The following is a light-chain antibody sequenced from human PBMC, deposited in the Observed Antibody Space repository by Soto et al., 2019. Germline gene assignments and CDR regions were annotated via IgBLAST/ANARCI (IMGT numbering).Light chain of an antibody. Sequence: QSALTQPPSASGSPGQSVTISCTGTSSDVGGYNYVSWYQQHPGKAPKLMISEVSKRPSGVPDRFSGSKSGNTASLTVSGLQAEDEADYYCSSYAGSNNLGVFGTGTKLTFL. V-gene: IGLV2-8*01. J-gene: IGLJ1*01. CDR2: EVS. CDR3: SSYAGSNNLGV. CDR1: SSDVGGYNY.